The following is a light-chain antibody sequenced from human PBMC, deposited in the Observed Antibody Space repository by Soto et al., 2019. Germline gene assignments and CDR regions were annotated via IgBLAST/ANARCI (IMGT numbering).Light chain of an antibody. V-gene: IGKV1-5*01. CDR1: QSISNW. J-gene: IGKJ4*01. Sequence: DIQMTQSPSTLSASVGDRVTITCRASQSISNWLAWYQQKQGKAPKLLIYDASSLESGVPSRFSGSGSGTEFTLTISSLQPDDFATYYCQQYNNYSGLTFGGGTKVDIK. CDR2: DAS. CDR3: QQYNNYSGLT.